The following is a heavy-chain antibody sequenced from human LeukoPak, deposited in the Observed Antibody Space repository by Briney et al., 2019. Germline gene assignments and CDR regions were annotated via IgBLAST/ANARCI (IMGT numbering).Heavy chain of an antibody. CDR2: IYPGDSDT. D-gene: IGHD4-17*01. CDR3: ARQGALTTVTTDY. CDR1: GYSFTTYW. Sequence: GESLKISCKGSGYSFTTYWIAWVRQMPGKGLEWMGIIYPGDSDTRYSPSFQGQVTISADKSISTAYLQWSSLKASDTAMYYCARQGALTTVTTDYWGQGTLVTVSS. J-gene: IGHJ4*02. V-gene: IGHV5-51*01.